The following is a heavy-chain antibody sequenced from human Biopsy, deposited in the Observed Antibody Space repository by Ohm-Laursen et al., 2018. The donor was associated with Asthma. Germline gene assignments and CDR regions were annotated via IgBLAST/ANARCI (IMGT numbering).Heavy chain of an antibody. D-gene: IGHD1-26*01. Sequence: SLRLSCTASGFSFSNYGMHWVRQAPGKGLDWVAVISFDGTNRNYTDPVKGRFTISRDNSRNTLHLEMNSLRAEDTAVYFCAKEVFPGWELRRGPDSWGQGILVTVSS. CDR3: AKEVFPGWELRRGPDS. V-gene: IGHV3-30*18. CDR1: GFSFSNYG. J-gene: IGHJ4*02. CDR2: ISFDGTNR.